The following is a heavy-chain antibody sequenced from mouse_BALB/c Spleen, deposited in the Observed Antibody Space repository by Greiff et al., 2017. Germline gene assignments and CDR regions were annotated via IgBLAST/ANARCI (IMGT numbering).Heavy chain of an antibody. CDR2: INPGSGGT. V-gene: IGHV1-54*01. CDR3: AREGAY. Sequence: VKVVESGAELVRPGTSVKVSCKASGYAFTNYLIEWVKQRPGQGLEWIGVINPGSGGTNYNEKFKGKATLTADKSSSTAYMQLSSLTSDDSAVYFCAREGAYWGQGTLVTVSA. J-gene: IGHJ3*01. CDR1: GYAFTNYL.